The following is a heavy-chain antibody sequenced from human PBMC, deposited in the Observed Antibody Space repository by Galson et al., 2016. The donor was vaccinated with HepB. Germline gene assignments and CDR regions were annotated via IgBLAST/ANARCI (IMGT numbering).Heavy chain of an antibody. J-gene: IGHJ4*02. Sequence: QSGAEAKKPGESLRISCKGRGYSFTSHWINWVRQMPGKGLEWQGRLDPSGSYTRSSPSFQGPVTISADESISTAYLQWSSLKASDTAMYYCARSIQLWPDYWGQGSLVTVSS. CDR2: LDPSGSYT. D-gene: IGHD5-18*01. V-gene: IGHV5-10-1*01. CDR1: GYSFTSHW. CDR3: ARSIQLWPDY.